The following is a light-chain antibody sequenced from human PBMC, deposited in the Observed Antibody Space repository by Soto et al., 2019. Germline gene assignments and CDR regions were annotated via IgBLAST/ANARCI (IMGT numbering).Light chain of an antibody. J-gene: IGKJ1*01. Sequence: EIVLTQSPVTLSLSPGERATLSCRASQSVSSRYFAWYQQKPGQAPRLLIYAASSRAAGIPDRFSGSGSGPDFSLTISRLEPEDFAVYYCHQYASSRTFGPGTKV. V-gene: IGKV3-20*01. CDR2: AAS. CDR1: QSVSSRY. CDR3: HQYASSRT.